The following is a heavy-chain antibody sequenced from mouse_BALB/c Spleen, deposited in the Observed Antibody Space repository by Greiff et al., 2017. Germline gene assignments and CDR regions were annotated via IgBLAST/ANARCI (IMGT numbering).Heavy chain of an antibody. J-gene: IGHJ4*01. Sequence: DVKLVESGGGLVKPGGSLKLSCAASGFTFSSYAMSWVRQTPEKRLEWVASISSGGSTYYPDSVKGRFTISRDNARNILYLQMSSLRSEDTAMYYCARSGLDAMDYWGQGTSVTVSS. CDR3: ARSGLDAMDY. V-gene: IGHV5-6-5*01. CDR2: ISSGGST. D-gene: IGHD1-3*01. CDR1: GFTFSSYA.